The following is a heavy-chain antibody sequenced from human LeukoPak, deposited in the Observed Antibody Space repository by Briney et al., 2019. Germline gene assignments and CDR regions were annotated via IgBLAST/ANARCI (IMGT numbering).Heavy chain of an antibody. D-gene: IGHD1-26*01. V-gene: IGHV4-59*01. Sequence: PSETLSLTCTVSGGSISSYYWSWIRQPPGKGLEWIGYIYYSGSNNYNPSLKSRVTISVDTSKNQFSLKLSSVTAADTAVYYCARESGTKRAFDIWGQGTMVTVSS. CDR2: IYYSGSN. CDR1: GGSISSYY. CDR3: ARESGTKRAFDI. J-gene: IGHJ3*02.